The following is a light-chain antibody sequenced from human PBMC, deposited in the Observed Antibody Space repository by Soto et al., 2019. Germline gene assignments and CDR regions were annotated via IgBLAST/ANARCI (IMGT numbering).Light chain of an antibody. J-gene: IGLJ2*01. CDR1: SNDIGGYNY. Sequence: QSALTQPASVSGSPGQSITISCTGTSNDIGGYNYVSWYQQHPGEAPKLIIYEVSNRPSGVSNRFSGSKSDNTASLTITGLQAEDEADYYCCSFALRSTLIFGGGTQLTVL. CDR3: CSFALRSTLI. V-gene: IGLV2-14*01. CDR2: EVS.